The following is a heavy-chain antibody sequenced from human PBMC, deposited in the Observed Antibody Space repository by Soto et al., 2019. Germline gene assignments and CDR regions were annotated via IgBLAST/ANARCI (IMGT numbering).Heavy chain of an antibody. CDR1: GGSISSYY. V-gene: IGHV4-59*08. CDR3: ARHWPSGSAIMFDY. CDR2: IYYSGST. J-gene: IGHJ4*02. D-gene: IGHD3-16*01. Sequence: SETLSLTCTVSGGSISSYYWSWIRQPPGKGLEWIGYIYYSGSTNYNPSLKSRVTISVDTSKNQFSLKLSSVTAADTAVYYCARHWPSGSAIMFDYWGQGTLVTVSS.